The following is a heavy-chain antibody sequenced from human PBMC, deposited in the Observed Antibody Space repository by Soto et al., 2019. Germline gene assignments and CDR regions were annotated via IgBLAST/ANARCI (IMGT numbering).Heavy chain of an antibody. D-gene: IGHD6-19*01. Sequence: LRLSCAASGFTFSSYTMNWVRQAPGKGLEWIGEINHSGSTNYNPSLKSRVTISVDTSKNQFSLKLTSVTAADTAVYYCARGGWAVAVDYWGQGALVTVSS. CDR2: INHSGST. J-gene: IGHJ4*02. CDR3: ARGGWAVAVDY. CDR1: GFTFSSYT. V-gene: IGHV4-34*01.